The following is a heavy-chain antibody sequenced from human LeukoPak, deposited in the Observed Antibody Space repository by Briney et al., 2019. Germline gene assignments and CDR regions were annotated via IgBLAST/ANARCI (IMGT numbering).Heavy chain of an antibody. Sequence: SETLSLTCTVSGGSISSGSYYWSWIRQPAGKGLEWIGRIYTSGSTNYNPSLKSRVTISVDTSKNQFSLKLSSVTAADTAVYYCAPWNSEKSNYWGQGTLVTVSS. D-gene: IGHD1-7*01. CDR2: IYTSGST. J-gene: IGHJ4*02. CDR3: APWNSEKSNY. CDR1: GGSISSGSYY. V-gene: IGHV4-61*02.